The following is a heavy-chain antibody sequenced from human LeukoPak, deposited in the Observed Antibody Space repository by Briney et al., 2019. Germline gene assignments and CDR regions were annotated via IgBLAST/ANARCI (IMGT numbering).Heavy chain of an antibody. Sequence: GGSLRLSCAASGSTFSTDAMHWVRQAPGKGLEWVAVISDDGSKIYYADSVKGRFTISRDNAKNSLYLQMNSLRAEDTAVYYCGRDTDFDYWGQGTLVTVSS. CDR3: GRDTDFDY. V-gene: IGHV3-30*04. CDR1: GSTFSTDA. J-gene: IGHJ4*02. CDR2: ISDDGSKI.